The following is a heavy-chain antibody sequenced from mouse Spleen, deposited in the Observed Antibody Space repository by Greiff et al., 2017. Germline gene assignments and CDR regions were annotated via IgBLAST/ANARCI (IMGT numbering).Heavy chain of an antibody. V-gene: IGHV1-9*01. CDR3: TNIRGFAY. D-gene: IGHD1-1*01. CDR1: GYTFSSYW. CDR2: ILPGSGST. J-gene: IGHJ3*01. Sequence: VQLVESGAELMKPGASVKISCKATGYTFSSYWIEWVKQRPGHGLEWIGEILPGSGSTNYNEKFKGKATFTADTSSNTAYMQLSSLTSEDSAVDYCTNIRGFAYWGQGTLVTVSA.